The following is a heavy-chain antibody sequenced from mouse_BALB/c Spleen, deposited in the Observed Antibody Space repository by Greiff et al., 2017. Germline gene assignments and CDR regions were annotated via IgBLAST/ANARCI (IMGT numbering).Heavy chain of an antibody. Sequence: EVQVVESGGGLVKPGGSLKLSCAASGFTFSSYAMSWVRQTPEKRLEWVASISSGGSTYYPDSVKGRFTISRDNARNILYLQMSSLRSEDTAMYYCARGRGGYDPWGQGTSVTVSS. CDR2: ISSGGST. J-gene: IGHJ4*01. CDR3: ARGRGGYDP. V-gene: IGHV5-6-5*01. D-gene: IGHD2-2*01. CDR1: GFTFSSYA.